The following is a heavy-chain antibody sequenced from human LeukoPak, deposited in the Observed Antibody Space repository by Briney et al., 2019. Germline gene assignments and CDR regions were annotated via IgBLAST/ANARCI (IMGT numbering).Heavy chain of an antibody. CDR2: IIPIFGTA. Sequence: GSSVKVSCKASGGTFSSYAISWVRQAPGQGLEWMGGIIPIFGTANYAQKFQGRVTITTDESTSTAYMELSSLRSEDTAVCYCERDQDGYCWNFDLWGEETLVRVSS. V-gene: IGHV1-69*05. J-gene: IGHJ4*02. D-gene: IGHD5-18*01. CDR1: GGTFSSYA. CDR3: ERDQDGYCWNFDL.